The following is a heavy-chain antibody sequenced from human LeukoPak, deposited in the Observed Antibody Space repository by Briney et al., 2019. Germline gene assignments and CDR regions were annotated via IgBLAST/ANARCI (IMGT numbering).Heavy chain of an antibody. D-gene: IGHD6-19*01. Sequence: SETLSLTCTVSGGSIGSYYWSWIRQPAGRGLEWIGRIYTSGSTNYNPSLKSRVTMSVDTSKNQFSPKLSSVTAADTAVYYCARVGGGWDDYYYYYYMDVWGKGTTVTVSS. CDR2: IYTSGST. CDR3: ARVGGGWDDYYYYYYMDV. J-gene: IGHJ6*03. CDR1: GGSIGSYY. V-gene: IGHV4-4*07.